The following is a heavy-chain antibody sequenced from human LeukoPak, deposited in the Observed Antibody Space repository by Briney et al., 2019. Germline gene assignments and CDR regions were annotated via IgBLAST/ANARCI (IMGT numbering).Heavy chain of an antibody. CDR3: ARGGGLDV. CDR2: INHNGNVN. J-gene: IGHJ6*02. Sequence: QTGGSLRLSCAASGFTFSSYWMNWARQAPGKGLEWLASINHNGNVNYYVDSVKGRFTISRDNAKNSLYLQMSNLRAEDTAVYFCARGGGLDVWGQGPRSPSP. CDR1: GFTFSSYW. D-gene: IGHD3-16*01. V-gene: IGHV3-7*03.